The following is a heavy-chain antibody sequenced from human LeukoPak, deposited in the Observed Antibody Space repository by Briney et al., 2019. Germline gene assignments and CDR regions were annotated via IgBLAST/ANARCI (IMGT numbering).Heavy chain of an antibody. D-gene: IGHD4-17*01. V-gene: IGHV3-66*01. CDR3: ASTTVTTGGDAFDI. CDR1: GFTFTTYG. Sequence: GGSLRLSCAASGFTFTTYGMHWVRQPPGKWLEWVSVIYSGGSTYYADSVKGRFTISRDNFKNTVYLQMNSLRAEDTAVYYCASTTVTTGGDAFDIWGQGTMVTVSS. J-gene: IGHJ3*02. CDR2: IYSGGST.